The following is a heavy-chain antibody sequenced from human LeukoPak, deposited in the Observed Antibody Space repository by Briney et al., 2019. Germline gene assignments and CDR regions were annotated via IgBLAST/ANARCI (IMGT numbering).Heavy chain of an antibody. J-gene: IGHJ4*02. CDR1: APTFSSNS. CDR3: ARDYYGSGSR. Sequence: SVTLSCNPSAPTFSSNSISWVRQPPGQGREWMGGINPICGTANYAQKFQGRVTITTDESTSTAYMELSSLRSEDTAVYYCARDYYGSGSRWGQGTLVTVSS. V-gene: IGHV1-69*05. CDR2: INPICGTA. D-gene: IGHD3-10*01.